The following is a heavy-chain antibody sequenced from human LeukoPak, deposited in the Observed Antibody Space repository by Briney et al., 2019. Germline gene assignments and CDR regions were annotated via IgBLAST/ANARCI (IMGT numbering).Heavy chain of an antibody. V-gene: IGHV4-38-2*01. D-gene: IGHD3-22*01. Sequence: PSETLSLTCAVSDYSISSGDYWGWIRQPPGKGLEWIGSVYYSGSTHYSPSLKNRVTISVDTSKNQFSLKLRSVTAADTALYYCARNDSSGDFDYWGQGTLVTVSS. CDR1: DYSISSGDY. CDR2: VYYSGST. J-gene: IGHJ4*02. CDR3: ARNDSSGDFDY.